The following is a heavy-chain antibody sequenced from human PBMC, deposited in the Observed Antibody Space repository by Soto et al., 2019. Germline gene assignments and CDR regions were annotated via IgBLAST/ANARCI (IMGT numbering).Heavy chain of an antibody. Sequence: GALRLSCAVSGITVSSYYMSWVRQAAGKGLEWVSVIYAGTGGSTFYSDSVMGRFTISRDNSKNTLYLQMNSLRAEETAVYYCARRHKTLITDYYAMAVWGQGTTVTVSS. CDR1: GITVSSYY. V-gene: IGHV3-53*01. CDR2: IYAGTGGST. D-gene: IGHD3-22*01. CDR3: ARRHKTLITDYYAMAV. J-gene: IGHJ6*02.